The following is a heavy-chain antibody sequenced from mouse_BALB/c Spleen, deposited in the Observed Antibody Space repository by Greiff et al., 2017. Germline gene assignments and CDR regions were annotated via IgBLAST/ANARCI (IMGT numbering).Heavy chain of an antibody. Sequence: EVQLQESGPELVKPGASVKMSCKASGYTFTSYVMHWVKQKPGQGLEWIGYINPYNDGTKYNEKFKGKATLTSDKSSSTAYMELSSLTSEDSAVYYCAREGGYGNKLFDYWGQGTTLTVSS. CDR3: AREGGYGNKLFDY. J-gene: IGHJ2*01. CDR1: GYTFTSYV. D-gene: IGHD2-10*02. CDR2: INPYNDGT. V-gene: IGHV1-14*01.